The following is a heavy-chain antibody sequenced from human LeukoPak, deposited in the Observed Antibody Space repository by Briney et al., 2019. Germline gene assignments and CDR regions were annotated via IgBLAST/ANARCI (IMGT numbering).Heavy chain of an antibody. CDR1: GFTFRSYA. CDR2: ILYDGSNK. V-gene: IGHV3-30*04. D-gene: IGHD3-3*01. Sequence: PGGSLRLSCAASGFTFRSYAMHWVRQAPGKGLEWLAVILYDGSNKYHADSVKGRFSISRDNSKNTMYLHMNSLRAEDTAVYYCARSTSGSLPLDPWGQGTLVTVSS. J-gene: IGHJ5*02. CDR3: ARSTSGSLPLDP.